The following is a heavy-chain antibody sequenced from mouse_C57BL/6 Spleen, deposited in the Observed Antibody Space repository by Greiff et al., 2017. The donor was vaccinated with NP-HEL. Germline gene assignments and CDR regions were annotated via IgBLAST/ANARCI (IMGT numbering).Heavy chain of an antibody. CDR2: ISDGGSYT. D-gene: IGHD1-1*01. J-gene: IGHJ1*03. V-gene: IGHV5-4*03. CDR1: GFTFSSYA. CDR3: ARVGITTVVATDWYFDV. Sequence: EVKLVESGGGLVKPGGSLKLSCAASGFTFSSYAMSWVRQTPEKRLEWVATISDGGSYTYYPDNVKGRFTISRDNAKNNLYLQMSHLKSEDTAMYYCARVGITTVVATDWYFDVWGTGTTVTVSS.